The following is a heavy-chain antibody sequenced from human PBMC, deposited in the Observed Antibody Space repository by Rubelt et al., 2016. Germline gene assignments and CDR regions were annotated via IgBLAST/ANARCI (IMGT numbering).Heavy chain of an antibody. CDR2: IYSGGST. Sequence: SGFTVSSNYMSWVRQAPGKGLEWVSVIYSGGSTNYADSVKGRFTISRDNSKNTLYLQMNSLRAEDTAVYYCARGRFEDDSSGPGGYYYYGMDVWGQGTTVTVSS. CDR3: ARGRFEDDSSGPGGYYYYGMDV. CDR1: GFTVSSNY. D-gene: IGHD3-22*01. V-gene: IGHV3-53*01. J-gene: IGHJ6*02.